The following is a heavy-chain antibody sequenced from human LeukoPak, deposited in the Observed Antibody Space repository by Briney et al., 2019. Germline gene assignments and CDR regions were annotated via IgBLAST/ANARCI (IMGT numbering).Heavy chain of an antibody. V-gene: IGHV5-51*01. CDR2: IYPADSDT. Sequence: GEPLKISCKGSGFTFTSYWIGWVRQIPGKGLEWMGIIYPADSDTRGSPSFQGQVTMSADKSTNTAYLQWSSLKASDTAMYYCARQAITSDYFDSWGQGTLVTVSS. J-gene: IGHJ4*02. CDR1: GFTFTSYW. CDR3: ARQAITSDYFDS. D-gene: IGHD3-10*01.